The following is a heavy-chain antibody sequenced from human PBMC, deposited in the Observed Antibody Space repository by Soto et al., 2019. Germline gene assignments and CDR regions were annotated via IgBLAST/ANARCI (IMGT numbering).Heavy chain of an antibody. V-gene: IGHV4-38-2*02. CDR1: GNSISNAYY. Sequence: TSEVYGNSISNAYYWAWLRQPPGKGLRWIGSFFRSGKTYYNPSLESRVTISADTSRNQFSLKVRSVTVADTAVDDGARDRGIRIGRRDNWGQGNLCT. J-gene: IGHJ4*02. CDR3: ARDRGIRIGRRDN. D-gene: IGHD2-15*01. CDR2: FFRSGKT.